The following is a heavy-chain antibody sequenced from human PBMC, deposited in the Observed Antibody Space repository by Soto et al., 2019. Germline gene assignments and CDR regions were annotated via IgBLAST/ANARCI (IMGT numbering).Heavy chain of an antibody. V-gene: IGHV4-59*02. D-gene: IGHD1-26*01. CDR1: GASVINDY. Sequence: QVQLQESGPGVVKPSETLSLTCTVTGASVINDYWNWIRQPPGKGLEWIGFVYDRGSTSYNPSLKSRLTISVDMSKNQFLLELRSVTAADTAVYYCVRQVGATGSYSYAVWGQGTMVTVSS. CDR3: VRQVGATGSYSYAV. CDR2: VYDRGST. J-gene: IGHJ3*01.